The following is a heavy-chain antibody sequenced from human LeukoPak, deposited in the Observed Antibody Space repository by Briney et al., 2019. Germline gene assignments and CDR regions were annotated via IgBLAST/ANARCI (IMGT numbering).Heavy chain of an antibody. Sequence: ASVKVSCKASGYTFTSYDINWVRQATGQGPEWMGWMNPNSGNTGYAQKFQGRVTMTTNTPINTAYMELRSLRSDDTAVYYCARGDSGSYMWFDPWGQGTLVTVSS. V-gene: IGHV1-8*01. CDR3: ARGDSGSYMWFDP. D-gene: IGHD1-26*01. CDR2: MNPNSGNT. CDR1: GYTFTSYD. J-gene: IGHJ5*02.